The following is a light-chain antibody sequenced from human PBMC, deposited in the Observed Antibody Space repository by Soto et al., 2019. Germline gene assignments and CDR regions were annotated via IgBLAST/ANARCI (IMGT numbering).Light chain of an antibody. V-gene: IGLV2-14*01. J-gene: IGLJ1*01. CDR1: SSDVGGYNY. Sequence: QSALTQPASVSGSPGQSITISCTGTSSDVGGYNYVSWYQQHPGKAPKLMIYDVVNRPSGVSNRFSGSKSGNAASLTFSGLQAEDEADYYCSSYTSSDTLVFGTGTKVTVL. CDR3: SSYTSSDTLV. CDR2: DVV.